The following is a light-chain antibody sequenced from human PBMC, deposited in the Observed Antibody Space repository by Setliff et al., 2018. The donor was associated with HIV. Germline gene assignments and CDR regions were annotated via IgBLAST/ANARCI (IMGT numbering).Light chain of an antibody. Sequence: QSALTQPASVSGSHGQSITISCTGTSSDVGGYDYVSWYVHHPGKAPKLMIYDVSARPSGVSNRFSGSKSGNAASLTISGLQAEDEAVYYCSSYTTSSFLYVFGTGTKVTVL. J-gene: IGLJ1*01. CDR3: SSYTTSSFLYV. CDR1: SSDVGGYDY. V-gene: IGLV2-14*03. CDR2: DVS.